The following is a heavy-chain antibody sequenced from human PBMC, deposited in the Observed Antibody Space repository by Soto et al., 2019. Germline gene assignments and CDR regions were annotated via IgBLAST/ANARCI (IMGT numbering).Heavy chain of an antibody. CDR1: GFTFSSYA. Sequence: QVQLVESGGGVVQPGRSLRLSCAASGFTFSSYAMHWVCQAPGKGLEWVAVISYDGSNKYYADSVKGRFTISRDNSKNTLYLQMNSLRAEDTAVYYCARGQYSSLYYFDYWGQGTLVTVSS. J-gene: IGHJ4*02. CDR2: ISYDGSNK. CDR3: ARGQYSSLYYFDY. D-gene: IGHD6-6*01. V-gene: IGHV3-30-3*01.